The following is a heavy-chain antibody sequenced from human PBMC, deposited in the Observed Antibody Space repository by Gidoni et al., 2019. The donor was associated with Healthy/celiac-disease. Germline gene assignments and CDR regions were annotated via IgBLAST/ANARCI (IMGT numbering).Heavy chain of an antibody. D-gene: IGHD3-10*01. V-gene: IGHV3-11*01. J-gene: IGHJ6*02. CDR3: ARDNMVRGLSVWYYGMDV. CDR2: ISSSGSTI. Sequence: QVQLVESGGGLVTPGGSLRLACAASGFTFSYYYMSWIRPAPGKGLEWVSYISSSGSTIYYADSVKGRFTISRDNAKNSLYLQMNSLRAEDTAVYYCARDNMVRGLSVWYYGMDVWGQGTTVTVSS. CDR1: GFTFSYYY.